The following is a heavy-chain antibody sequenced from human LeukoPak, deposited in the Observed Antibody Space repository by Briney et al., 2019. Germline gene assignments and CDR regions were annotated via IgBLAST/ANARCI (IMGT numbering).Heavy chain of an antibody. J-gene: IGHJ4*02. V-gene: IGHV1-3*03. CDR1: GYTFTIYA. CDR3: ARGRPGTYFDY. CDR2: INAGNGNT. Sequence: ASVTVSFKASGYTFTIYAIHWVRQAPGQRLEWMGWINAGNGNTHYSQEFQGRVTITRDTSASTVYMELSSLRSEDMAVYYCARGRPGTYFDYWGQGTLVTVSS.